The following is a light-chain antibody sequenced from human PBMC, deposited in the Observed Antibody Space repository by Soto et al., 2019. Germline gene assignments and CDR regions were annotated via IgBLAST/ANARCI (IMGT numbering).Light chain of an antibody. Sequence: EVVMTQSPATLSVSPGERATLSCKASQSVRTNLVWYQQKPGQAPRLLIYDATTRATGIPARFSGSGSGTEFTLTISSLQSEDFGVYYCQQRSNWPPVLTFGGGTKVEIK. J-gene: IGKJ4*01. CDR3: QQRSNWPPVLT. CDR2: DAT. V-gene: IGKV3-15*01. CDR1: QSVRTN.